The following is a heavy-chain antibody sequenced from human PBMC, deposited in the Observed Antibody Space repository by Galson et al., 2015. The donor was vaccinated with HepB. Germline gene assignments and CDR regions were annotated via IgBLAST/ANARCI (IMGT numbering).Heavy chain of an antibody. D-gene: IGHD2-2*01. CDR1: GFTFSNAW. J-gene: IGHJ4*02. CDR2: IKSKTDGGTT. CDR3: TTVVLPAAPVSRSWYPDDY. V-gene: IGHV3-15*01. Sequence: SLRLSCAASGFTFSNAWMSWVRQAPGKGLGWVGRIKSKTDGGTTDYAAPVKGRFTISRDDSKNTLYLQMNSLKTENTAVYYCTTVVLPAAPVSRSWYPDDYWGQGTLVTVSS.